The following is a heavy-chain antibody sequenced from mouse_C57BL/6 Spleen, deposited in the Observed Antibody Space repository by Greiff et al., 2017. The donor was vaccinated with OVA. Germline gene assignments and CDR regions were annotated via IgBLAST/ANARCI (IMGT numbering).Heavy chain of an antibody. CDR3: ARHEKDYDDYAMDY. D-gene: IGHD2-4*01. V-gene: IGHV5-6*01. CDR1: GFTFSSYG. CDR2: ISSGGSYT. Sequence: EVKLMESGGDLVKPGGSLKLSCAASGFTFSSYGMSWVRQTPDKRLEWVATISSGGSYTYYPDSGKGRFTNSRDNAKNTLYLQMSSLKSEDTAMYYCARHEKDYDDYAMDYWGQGTSVTVSS. J-gene: IGHJ4*01.